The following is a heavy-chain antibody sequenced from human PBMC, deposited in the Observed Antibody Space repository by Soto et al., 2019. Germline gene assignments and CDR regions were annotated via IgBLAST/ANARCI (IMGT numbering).Heavy chain of an antibody. D-gene: IGHD5-18*01. CDR3: ARSGYSYGPNPLLY. CDR2: IYYSGST. Sequence: PSETLSLTCTDSGGSISSGGYYWSWISQHPGKGLEWIGYIYYSGSTYYNPSLKSRVTISVDTSKNQFSLKLSSMTAADTAVYYCARSGYSYGPNPLLYWGQGTLVTVSS. CDR1: GGSISSGGYY. V-gene: IGHV4-31*03. J-gene: IGHJ4*02.